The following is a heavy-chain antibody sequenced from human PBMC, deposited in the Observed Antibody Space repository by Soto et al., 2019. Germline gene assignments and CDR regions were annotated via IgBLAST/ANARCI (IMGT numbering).Heavy chain of an antibody. J-gene: IGHJ4*02. CDR1: RGTFSSNS. Sequence: QVQLVQSGAEVRKPGSSVKVSCKASRGTFSSNSFSWVRQAPGQGFEYMGGIIPTFGAANYAQRFKDRVTFTADESTTTVYMELSSLKPEDTAVYYCATPSKGHDFLFDFWGQGTLVTVSS. CDR3: ATPSKGHDFLFDF. D-gene: IGHD5-12*01. CDR2: IIPTFGAA. V-gene: IGHV1-69*01.